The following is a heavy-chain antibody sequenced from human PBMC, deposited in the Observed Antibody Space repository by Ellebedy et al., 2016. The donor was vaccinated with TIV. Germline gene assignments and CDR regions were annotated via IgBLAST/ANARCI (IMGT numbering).Heavy chain of an antibody. V-gene: IGHV3-11*06. Sequence: GESLKISCAASGFPFSDYYMSWIRQAPGKGLEWVSYISSSSSYTNYADPVKGRFTISRDNAKNSLYLQMNRLRAEDTAVYYCASDYCGSGSYSSDWGQGTLVTVSS. CDR2: ISSSSSYT. CDR3: ASDYCGSGSYSSD. D-gene: IGHD3-10*01. J-gene: IGHJ4*02. CDR1: GFPFSDYY.